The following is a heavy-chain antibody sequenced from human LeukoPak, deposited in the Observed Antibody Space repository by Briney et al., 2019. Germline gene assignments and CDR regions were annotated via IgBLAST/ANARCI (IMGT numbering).Heavy chain of an antibody. D-gene: IGHD6-6*01. CDR2: MNPNSGNT. J-gene: IGHJ6*03. Sequence: ASVKVSCKASGYTFTSYDINWVRQATGQGLEWMGWMNPNSGNTGYAQKFQGRVTITRNTSISTAYMELSSLRSEDTAVYYCARGGSSSSIYYYYMDVWGKGTTVTVSS. CDR3: ARGGSSSSIYYYYMDV. V-gene: IGHV1-8*03. CDR1: GYTFTSYD.